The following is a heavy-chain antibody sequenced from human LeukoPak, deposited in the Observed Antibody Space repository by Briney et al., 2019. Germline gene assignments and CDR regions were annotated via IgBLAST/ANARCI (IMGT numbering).Heavy chain of an antibody. V-gene: IGHV3-23*01. J-gene: IGHJ4*02. CDR3: AKDRAVVIPTAIDY. D-gene: IGHD2-2*01. Sequence: PSETLSLTCAVSGGSISSSNWWSWVRQAPGKGLEWVSTITTSDGNTYYADSVKGRFTVSRDNSKNTLFLQMNSLRAEDTAVYYCAKDRAVVIPTAIDYWGQGTLVTVSS. CDR1: GGSISSSN. CDR2: ITTSDGNT.